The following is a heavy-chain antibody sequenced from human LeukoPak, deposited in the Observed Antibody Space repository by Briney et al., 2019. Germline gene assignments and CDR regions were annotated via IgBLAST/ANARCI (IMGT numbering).Heavy chain of an antibody. Sequence: GASVKVSCKASGGTFSSYAISWVRQAPGQGLEWMGGIIPIFGTANYAQKFQGRVTITADESTSTAYMELSSLRSEDTAVYYCARAQPPHLSTVVVAATSWFDPWGQGTLVTVSS. J-gene: IGHJ5*02. V-gene: IGHV1-69*13. D-gene: IGHD2-15*01. CDR2: IIPIFGTA. CDR1: GGTFSSYA. CDR3: ARAQPPHLSTVVVAATSWFDP.